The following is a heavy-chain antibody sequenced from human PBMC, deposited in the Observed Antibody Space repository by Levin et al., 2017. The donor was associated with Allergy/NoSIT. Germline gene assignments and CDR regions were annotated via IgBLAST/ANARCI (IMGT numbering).Heavy chain of an antibody. Sequence: GGSLRLSCAASGFTFNNYALTWVRQAPGKGLEWVSSVRANGGSTSYADSVKGRFTVSRDKSKNTLFLQMNSLTAEDTAVYYCAKDVISGSMGWFDPWGQGTLVTVPS. CDR2: VRANGGST. CDR3: AKDVISGSMGWFDP. D-gene: IGHD1-26*01. CDR1: GFTFNNYA. J-gene: IGHJ5*01. V-gene: IGHV3-23*01.